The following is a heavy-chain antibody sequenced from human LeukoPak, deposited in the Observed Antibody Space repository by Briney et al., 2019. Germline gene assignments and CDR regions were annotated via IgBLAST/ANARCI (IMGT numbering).Heavy chain of an antibody. D-gene: IGHD2-15*01. CDR3: AKDWLGGRTYYFEY. Sequence: PGGSLRLSCAASGFTFSSYAMSWVRQAPGKGLEWVSAISGSGGSTYYADSVKGRFTVSRDNSKNTLYLQMNSLRAEDTAVYYRAKDWLGGRTYYFEYWGQGTLVTVSS. J-gene: IGHJ4*02. V-gene: IGHV3-23*01. CDR1: GFTFSSYA. CDR2: ISGSGGST.